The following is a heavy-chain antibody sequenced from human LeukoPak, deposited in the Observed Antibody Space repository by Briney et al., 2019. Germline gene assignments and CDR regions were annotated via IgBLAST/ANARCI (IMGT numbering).Heavy chain of an antibody. Sequence: GGSLRLSCIASEFIFSSYEMNWVRQAPGKGPEWVSYISGSGNIIYYADSVKGRFTISRDNAKNSLYLQMNSLRVEDTAVYYCARPRSDLYGMDVWGQGTTVTVSS. CDR1: EFIFSSYE. V-gene: IGHV3-48*03. CDR3: ARPRSDLYGMDV. CDR2: ISGSGNII. J-gene: IGHJ6*02.